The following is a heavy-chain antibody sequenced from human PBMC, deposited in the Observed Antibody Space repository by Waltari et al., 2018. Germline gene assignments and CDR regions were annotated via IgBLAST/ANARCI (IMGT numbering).Heavy chain of an antibody. CDR1: GFTFISYS. Sequence: EVQLVESGGGLVQPGGSLRLSCAASGFTFISYSMNWVRQAPGKGLEWVSYISSSSSTIYYADSVKGRFTISRDNAKNSLYLQMNSLRAEDTAVYYCARVEAVAGSDYWGQGTLVTVSS. CDR3: ARVEAVAGSDY. V-gene: IGHV3-48*01. J-gene: IGHJ4*02. CDR2: ISSSSSTI. D-gene: IGHD6-19*01.